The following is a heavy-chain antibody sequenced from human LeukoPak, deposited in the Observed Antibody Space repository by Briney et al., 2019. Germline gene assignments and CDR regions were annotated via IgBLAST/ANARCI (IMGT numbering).Heavy chain of an antibody. CDR3: AKGGAAAGHRKSYYYYYYMDV. D-gene: IGHD6-13*01. Sequence: GGSLRLSCAASGFTFSSYAMSWVRQAPGKGLEWVSAISCNGGSTYYADSVKGRFTISRDNSKNTLYLQMNSLRAEDTAVYYCAKGGAAAGHRKSYYYYYYMDVWGKGTTVTVSS. V-gene: IGHV3-23*01. CDR1: GFTFSSYA. J-gene: IGHJ6*03. CDR2: ISCNGGST.